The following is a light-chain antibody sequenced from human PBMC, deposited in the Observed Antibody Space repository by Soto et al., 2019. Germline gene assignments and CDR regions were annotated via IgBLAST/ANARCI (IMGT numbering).Light chain of an antibody. J-gene: IGLJ2*01. V-gene: IGLV4-60*02. CDR2: LEGSGSY. CDR1: SGHSTYI. CDR3: ETWDTNVVV. Sequence: QPVLTQSSSAPASLGSSVKLTCTLSSGHSTYIFAWHQQQPGKAPRYLMKLEGSGSYNKGSGIPDRFSGSSSGADRYLTISNLQFEDEADYYCETWDTNVVVFGGGTHLTVL.